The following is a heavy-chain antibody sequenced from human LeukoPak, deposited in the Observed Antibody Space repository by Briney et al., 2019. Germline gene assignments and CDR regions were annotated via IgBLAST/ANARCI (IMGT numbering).Heavy chain of an antibody. J-gene: IGHJ4*02. CDR2: INPNSGGT. CDR3: AAENIATLH. Sequence: ASVKVSCKASGYTITGYYIHWVRQAPGQGLEWMGRINPNSGGTNYAQKFQGRVTMTRDTSISTAYMELSSLRSDDTAVYYCAAENIATLHWGQGTLVTVSS. CDR1: GYTITGYY. D-gene: IGHD6-6*01. V-gene: IGHV1-2*06.